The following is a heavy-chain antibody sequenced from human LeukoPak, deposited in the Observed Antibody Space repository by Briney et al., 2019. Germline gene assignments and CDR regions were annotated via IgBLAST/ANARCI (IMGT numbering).Heavy chain of an antibody. J-gene: IGHJ4*02. V-gene: IGHV3-30*02. CDR2: IRYDGTTK. CDR1: GFTFSDYG. D-gene: IGHD2-2*01. Sequence: GGSLRLSCAASGFTFSDYGMHWVRQAPGKGLEWVAFIRYDGTTKHYADSVKGRFTISRDNSKNTLLLQMNSLRAEDTAVYYCAGEEVPAATFDYWGQGTLVTVSS. CDR3: AGEEVPAATFDY.